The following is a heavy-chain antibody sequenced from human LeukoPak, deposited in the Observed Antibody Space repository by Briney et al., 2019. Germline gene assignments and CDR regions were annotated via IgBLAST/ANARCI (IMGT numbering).Heavy chain of an antibody. Sequence: ASVKVSCKSSGYTLTGYYMHWVRQAPGQGLEWMGRSNPSSGGTNYAQKFQGRVTMTRDTSISTAYMELSRLRSDDTAVYYCAREGYCSSTSCLPTWGQGTLVTVSS. CDR1: GYTLTGYY. D-gene: IGHD2-2*01. CDR2: SNPSSGGT. J-gene: IGHJ5*02. CDR3: AREGYCSSTSCLPT. V-gene: IGHV1-2*06.